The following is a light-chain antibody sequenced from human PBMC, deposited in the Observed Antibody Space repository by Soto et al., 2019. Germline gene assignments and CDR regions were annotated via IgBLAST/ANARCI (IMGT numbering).Light chain of an antibody. CDR2: SNN. J-gene: IGLJ1*01. CDR3: ATWDDSLNGHYV. Sequence: QSVLTQPPSASGAPGQRVTISCSGSTSNIGTNTANWYQQVPGTAPRLLIYSNNQRPSGVPDRFSGSKSGTSASLAISGLPSEYEADYYCATWDDSLNGHYVFGGGTKLTVL. V-gene: IGLV1-44*01. CDR1: TSNIGTNT.